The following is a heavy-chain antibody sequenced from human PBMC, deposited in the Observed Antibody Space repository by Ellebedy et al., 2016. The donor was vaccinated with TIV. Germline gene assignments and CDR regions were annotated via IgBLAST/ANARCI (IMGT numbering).Heavy chain of an antibody. Sequence: GESLKISXAASGFTFSSYAMSWVRQAPGKGLEWVSAISGSGVNTYYADSVKGRFTISRDNSKNTLYLQMNSLRAEDTAVFYCAITHGNVYYGMDVWGQGTTVTVSS. CDR1: GFTFSSYA. J-gene: IGHJ6*02. CDR3: AITHGNVYYGMDV. CDR2: ISGSGVNT. D-gene: IGHD1-14*01. V-gene: IGHV3-23*01.